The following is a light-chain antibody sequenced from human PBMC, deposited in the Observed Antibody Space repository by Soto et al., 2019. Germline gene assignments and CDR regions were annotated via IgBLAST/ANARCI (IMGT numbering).Light chain of an antibody. J-gene: IGLJ2*01. CDR3: CSYAGSSTFGVV. CDR2: EGS. CDR1: SSDVGSYNL. Sequence: QSALTQPASVSRSPGQSITISCTGTSSDVGSYNLVSWYQQHPVKAPKLMIYEGSKRPSGVSNRFSGSKSGNTASLTISGLQAEDEADYYCCSYAGSSTFGVVFGGGTKLTVL. V-gene: IGLV2-23*03.